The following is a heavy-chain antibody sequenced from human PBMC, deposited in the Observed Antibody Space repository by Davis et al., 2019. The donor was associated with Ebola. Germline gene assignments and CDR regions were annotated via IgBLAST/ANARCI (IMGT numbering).Heavy chain of an antibody. CDR1: GYTFIGYN. J-gene: IGHJ4*02. Sequence: SSVKVSCKASGYTFIGYNMYWVRQAPGQGLEWMGRIISILGIANYAQKFQGRVTITADKSTSTAYMELSSLRSEDTALYYCERGTGTLDDYWGQGTLVTVSS. CDR3: ERGTGTLDDY. V-gene: IGHV1-69*02. CDR2: IISILGIA. D-gene: IGHD4-11*01.